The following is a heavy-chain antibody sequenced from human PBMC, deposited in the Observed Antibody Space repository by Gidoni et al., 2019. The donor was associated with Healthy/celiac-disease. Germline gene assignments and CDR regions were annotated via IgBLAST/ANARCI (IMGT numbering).Heavy chain of an antibody. Sequence: TNYNPSLKSRVTISVDTSKNQFSLKLSSVTAADTAVYYCARDQAANDAFDIWGQGTMVTVSS. J-gene: IGHJ3*02. V-gene: IGHV4-59*01. D-gene: IGHD2-15*01. CDR3: ARDQAANDAFDI. CDR2: T.